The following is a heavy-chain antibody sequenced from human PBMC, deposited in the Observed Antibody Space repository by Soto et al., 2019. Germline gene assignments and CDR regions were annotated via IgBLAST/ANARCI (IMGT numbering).Heavy chain of an antibody. CDR1: GFTFSSYG. CDR3: AKEKSRHIVLMVYAIPLSAFDI. J-gene: IGHJ3*02. Sequence: PGGSLRLSCAASGFTFSSYGMHWVRQAPGKGLEWVAVISFDGSNKYFADSVKGRFTISRDNSKNTLYLQMNSLRAEDTAVFYCAKEKSRHIVLMVYAIPLSAFDIWGQGTMVTVSS. V-gene: IGHV3-30*18. CDR2: ISFDGSNK. D-gene: IGHD2-8*01.